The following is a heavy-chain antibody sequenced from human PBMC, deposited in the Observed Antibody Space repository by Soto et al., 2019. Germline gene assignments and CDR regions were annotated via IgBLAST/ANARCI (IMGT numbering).Heavy chain of an antibody. Sequence: GGSLRLSCEVSGLTFNNVWMTWVRQAPGKGLEWVGRIKGKTGGGTTDYAAPVKGRFTVSRDDSKNTLYLQMNSLKTEDTAVYYCTTSGNYGSGSYWYYMDVWGKGTTVTVSS. J-gene: IGHJ6*03. CDR2: IKGKTGGGTT. CDR3: TTSGNYGSGSYWYYMDV. D-gene: IGHD3-10*01. V-gene: IGHV3-15*01. CDR1: GLTFNNVW.